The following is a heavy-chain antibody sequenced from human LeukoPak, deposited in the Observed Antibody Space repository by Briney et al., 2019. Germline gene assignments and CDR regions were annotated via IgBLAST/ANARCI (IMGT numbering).Heavy chain of an antibody. Sequence: PSETLSLTCAVYGGSFSGYYWSWIRQPPGKGLEWIGEINHSGSTNYNPSLKSRVTISVDTSKNQFSLKLSSVTAADTAVYYRARGFRITIFGVVINYYYMDVWGKGTTVTVSS. V-gene: IGHV4-34*01. CDR2: INHSGST. CDR1: GGSFSGYY. D-gene: IGHD3-3*01. CDR3: ARGFRITIFGVVINYYYMDV. J-gene: IGHJ6*03.